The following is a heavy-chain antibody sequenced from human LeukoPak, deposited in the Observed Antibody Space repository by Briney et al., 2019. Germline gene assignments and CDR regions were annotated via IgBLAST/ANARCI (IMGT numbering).Heavy chain of an antibody. J-gene: IGHJ4*02. CDR2: IYYSGSI. Sequence: SETLSLTCTVSGASISSYYWSWIRQPPGKGLEWLGDIYYSGSIKYNPSLKSRVTMSVDTSKNQFSLKLSSVTAADTAIYYCARENPSGYYNRPIDYWGQGTLVTVSS. V-gene: IGHV4-59*01. CDR1: GASISSYY. D-gene: IGHD3-22*01. CDR3: ARENPSGYYNRPIDY.